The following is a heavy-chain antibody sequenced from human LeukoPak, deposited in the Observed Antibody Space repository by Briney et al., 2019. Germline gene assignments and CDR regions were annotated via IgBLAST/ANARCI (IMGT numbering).Heavy chain of an antibody. Sequence: PGGSLRLSCAASGFTFSSYGMHWVRQAPGKGLEWVAVISYDGSNKYYADSVKGRFTISRDNSKNTLYLQMSSLRAEDTAVYYCARDYCSGSSCYYFDYWAREPWSPSPQ. CDR3: ARDYCSGSSCYYFDY. CDR2: ISYDGSNK. D-gene: IGHD2-2*01. V-gene: IGHV3-30*03. CDR1: GFTFSSYG. J-gene: IGHJ4*02.